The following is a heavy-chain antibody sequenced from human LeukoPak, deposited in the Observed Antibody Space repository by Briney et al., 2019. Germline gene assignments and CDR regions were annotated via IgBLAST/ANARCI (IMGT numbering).Heavy chain of an antibody. D-gene: IGHD6-19*01. J-gene: IGHJ5*02. CDR1: GFIFSSDA. CDR3: TKCSRPTYGSGWCNWFDP. Sequence: GSLRLSCAASGFIFSSDAMNWVRLAPGKGVGWVSSVVVGGWSTLYVVAVKHPFAISRDNSKKSVYLQMNRLRAEDTALYYCTKCSRPTYGSGWCNWFDPWGQRTL. CDR2: VVVGGWST. V-gene: IGHV3-23*01.